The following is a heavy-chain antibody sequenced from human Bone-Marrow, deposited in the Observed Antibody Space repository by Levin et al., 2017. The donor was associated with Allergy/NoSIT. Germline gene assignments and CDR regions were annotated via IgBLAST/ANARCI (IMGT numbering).Heavy chain of an antibody. CDR1: GFTFSTSA. D-gene: IGHD6-19*01. CDR2: ISFDGGNI. CDR3: ANLVGQWPPDY. J-gene: IGHJ4*02. Sequence: QPGGSLRLSCAASGFTFSTSAMHWVRQAPGKGLEWVAFISFDGGNIFYSDSVKGRFTISRDNSKNTLYLEMNSLRVEDAAVYYCANLVGQWPPDYWGQGTQVTVSS. V-gene: IGHV3-30*04.